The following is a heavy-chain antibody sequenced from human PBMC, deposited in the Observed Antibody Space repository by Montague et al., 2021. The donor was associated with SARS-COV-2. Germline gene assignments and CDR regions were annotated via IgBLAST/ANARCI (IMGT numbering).Heavy chain of an antibody. CDR1: GGSISDSNYL. Sequence: SETLSLTCTVSGGSISDSNYLWGWIRQPPGKGLEWIGDIHYSGTYYNPSLRSRVTMSRDLSENQFSLRLRSVIAADTALYYCARSLISASGTGSNFDSWGQGTLVAVSS. J-gene: IGHJ4*02. D-gene: IGHD6-13*01. CDR3: ARSLISASGTGSNFDS. V-gene: IGHV4-39*07. CDR2: IHYSGT.